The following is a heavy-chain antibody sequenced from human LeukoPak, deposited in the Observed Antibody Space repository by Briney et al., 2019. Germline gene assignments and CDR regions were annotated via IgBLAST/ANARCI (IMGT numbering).Heavy chain of an antibody. CDR1: AFTFSSYA. Sequence: GALRLSCAASAFTFSSYAMSWVRQAPGKGLEWVSAISGSGGSTYYADSVKGRFTISRDNSKNTLYLQMNSLRAEDTAVYYCAKDGPYSSSWYGMDVWGQGTTVTVSS. V-gene: IGHV3-23*01. CDR2: ISGSGGST. D-gene: IGHD6-13*01. CDR3: AKDGPYSSSWYGMDV. J-gene: IGHJ6*02.